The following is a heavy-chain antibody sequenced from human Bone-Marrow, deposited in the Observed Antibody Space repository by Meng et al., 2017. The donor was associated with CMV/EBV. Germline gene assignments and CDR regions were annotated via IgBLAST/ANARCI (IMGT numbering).Heavy chain of an antibody. J-gene: IGHJ4*02. V-gene: IGHV1-69*05. D-gene: IGHD1-26*01. Sequence: SVKVSCKASGGTFSSYAISWVRQAPGQGLEWMGGIIPIFGTANYAQKFQGRVTITTDESTSTAYMELSSLRSEDTAVYYCARAKVGATPFDYWGQGNLVTVSS. CDR3: ARAKVGATPFDY. CDR1: GGTFSSYA. CDR2: IIPIFGTA.